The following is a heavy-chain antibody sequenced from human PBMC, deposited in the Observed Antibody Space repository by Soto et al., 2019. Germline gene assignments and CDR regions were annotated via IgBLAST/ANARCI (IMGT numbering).Heavy chain of an antibody. Sequence: GGSLRLSCAASGFTFSSYGMHWVRQAPGKGLEWVAVIWYDGSNKYYADSVKGRFTISRDNSKNTLYLQMNSLRAEDTAVYYCVGGGGSYYYYCGMDVWGQGTTVTVSS. CDR2: IWYDGSNK. CDR3: VGGGGSYYYYCGMDV. D-gene: IGHD3-10*01. V-gene: IGHV3-33*01. CDR1: GFTFSSYG. J-gene: IGHJ6*02.